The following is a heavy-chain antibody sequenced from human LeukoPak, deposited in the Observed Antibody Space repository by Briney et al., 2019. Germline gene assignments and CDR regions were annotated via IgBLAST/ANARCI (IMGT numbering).Heavy chain of an antibody. V-gene: IGHV1-69*02. Sequence: APVKVSCKASGGTFSSYTISWVRQAPGQGLEWMGRIIPILGIANYAQKFQGRVTITADKSTSTAYMELSSLRSEDTAVYYCASPLSGSYEYYFDYWGQGTLVTVSS. CDR2: IIPILGIA. D-gene: IGHD1-26*01. CDR3: ASPLSGSYEYYFDY. J-gene: IGHJ4*02. CDR1: GGTFSSYT.